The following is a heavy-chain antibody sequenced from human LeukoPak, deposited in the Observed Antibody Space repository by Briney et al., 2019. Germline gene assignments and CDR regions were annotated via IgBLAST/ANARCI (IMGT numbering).Heavy chain of an antibody. V-gene: IGHV3-74*03. Sequence: PGGSLRLSCAASGFTLSSNYMQWVRQAPGKGLVWVSRISLDGSDTTYADFAKGRFTISRDNAKNTVYLEMNSLRAEDTAVYYCARALRSPGDSGLDYWGQGALVTVSS. CDR1: GFTLSSNY. J-gene: IGHJ4*02. CDR3: ARALRSPGDSGLDY. CDR2: ISLDGSDT. D-gene: IGHD3-10*01.